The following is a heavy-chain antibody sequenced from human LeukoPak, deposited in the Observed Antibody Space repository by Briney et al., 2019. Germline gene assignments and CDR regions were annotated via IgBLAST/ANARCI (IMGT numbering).Heavy chain of an antibody. CDR2: IFGSGGSA. D-gene: IGHD3-22*01. CDR1: GSTFNSYA. V-gene: IGHV3-23*01. Sequence: GGSLRLSCAASGSTFNSYAMYWVRQAPGKGLEWVSGIFGSGGSAHYADSVKGRFTISRDNSKNTVYLQMDSLRVEDTAVYYCGKTTTGYSSGRYPGWPVDYWGQGTLVTVSS. J-gene: IGHJ4*02. CDR3: GKTTTGYSSGRYPGWPVDY.